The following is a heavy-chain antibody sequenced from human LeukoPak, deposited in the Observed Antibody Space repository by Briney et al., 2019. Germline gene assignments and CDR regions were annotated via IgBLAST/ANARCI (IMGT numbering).Heavy chain of an antibody. J-gene: IGHJ5*02. V-gene: IGHV4-30-4*01. D-gene: IGHD2-15*01. CDR3: ARVSLVGANWFDP. Sequence: PSETLSLTRTVSGGSISSGDYYWSWIRQPPGKGLEWIGYIYYSGSTYYNPSLKSRVTISVDTSKNQFSLKLSSVTAADTAVYYCARVSLVGANWFDPWGQGTLVTVSS. CDR2: IYYSGST. CDR1: GGSISSGDYY.